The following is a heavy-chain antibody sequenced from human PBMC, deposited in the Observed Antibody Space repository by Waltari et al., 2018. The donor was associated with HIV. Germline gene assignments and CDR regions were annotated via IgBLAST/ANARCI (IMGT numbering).Heavy chain of an antibody. D-gene: IGHD3-22*01. Sequence: QVQLVESGGGVVQPGRSLRLSCAASGFTFSSYAMPWVRQAPGKGLEWVAVISYDGSNKYYADSVKGRLTISRDNSKNTLYLQMDSLRAEDTAVFYCARDPHPYDSSGYYLAYWGQGTLVTVSS. J-gene: IGHJ4*02. CDR1: GFTFSSYA. CDR3: ARDPHPYDSSGYYLAY. CDR2: ISYDGSNK. V-gene: IGHV3-30*01.